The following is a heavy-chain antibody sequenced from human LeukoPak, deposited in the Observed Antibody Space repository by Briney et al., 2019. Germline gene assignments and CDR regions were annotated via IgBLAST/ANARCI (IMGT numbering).Heavy chain of an antibody. D-gene: IGHD5-18*01. V-gene: IGHV1-18*01. Sequence: ASVKVSCKVSGYTFTNYGISWVRQAPGQGLEWMGWISAYNGNTNYAQKLQGRVTMTRNTSISTAYMELSSLRSEDTAVYYCAREGDDSYGDWGQGTLVTVSS. CDR2: ISAYNGNT. CDR3: AREGDDSYGD. CDR1: GYTFTNYG. J-gene: IGHJ4*02.